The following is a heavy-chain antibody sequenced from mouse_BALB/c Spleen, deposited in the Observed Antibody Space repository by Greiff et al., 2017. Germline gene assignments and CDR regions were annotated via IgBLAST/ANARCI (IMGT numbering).Heavy chain of an antibody. CDR1: GFTFNTYA. J-gene: IGHJ4*01. Sequence: EVQLQESGGGLVQPKGSLKLSCAASGFTFNTYAMHWVCQAPGKGLEWVARIRSKSNNYATYYADSVKDRFTISRDDSQSMLYLQMNNLKTEDTAMYYCVRGGEAMDYWGQGTSGTVSS. CDR2: IRSKSNNYAT. CDR3: VRGGEAMDY. V-gene: IGHV10-3*03. D-gene: IGHD1-1*02.